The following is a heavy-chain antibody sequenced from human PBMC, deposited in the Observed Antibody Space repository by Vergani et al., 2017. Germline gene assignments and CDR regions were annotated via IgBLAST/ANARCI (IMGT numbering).Heavy chain of an antibody. CDR1: GYTFTGYY. CDR2: INPNRGGT. V-gene: IGHV1-2*02. Sequence: QVQLVQSGAEVKKPGASVKVSCKASGYTFTGYYMHWVRQAPGQGLEWMGWINPNRGGTNYAQKFQGRVTMTRDTSISTAYMELSRLRSDDTAVYYCARLDIVVVPADYGMDVWGQGTTVTVSS. J-gene: IGHJ6*02. D-gene: IGHD2-2*01. CDR3: ARLDIVVVPADYGMDV.